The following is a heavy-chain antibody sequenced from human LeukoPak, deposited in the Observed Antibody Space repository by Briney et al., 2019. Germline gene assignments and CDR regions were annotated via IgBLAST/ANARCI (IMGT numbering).Heavy chain of an antibody. CDR3: ARGSPDEYYDYNTYYYYGMDV. Sequence: SQTLSLTCTVSGGSISSGDYYWSWIRQPPGKGLEWIGYIYYSGSTYYNPSLKSRVTISVDTSKNQFSLKLSSVTAADTAAYYCARGSPDEYYDYNTYYYYGMDVWGQGTTVTVSS. CDR2: IYYSGST. D-gene: IGHD3-3*01. J-gene: IGHJ6*02. CDR1: GGSISSGDYY. V-gene: IGHV4-30-4*01.